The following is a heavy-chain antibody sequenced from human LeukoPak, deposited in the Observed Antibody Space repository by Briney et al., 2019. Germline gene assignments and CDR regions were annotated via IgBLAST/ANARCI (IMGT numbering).Heavy chain of an antibody. V-gene: IGHV4-59*13. CDR1: GGSINNYY. D-gene: IGHD4-17*01. CDR2: IYYSGST. J-gene: IGHJ4*02. Sequence: SDTLSLTCTVSGGSINNYYWSWIRQPPGKGLEWIGYIYYSGSTNYNPSLKSRVTISVDTSKNQFSLKLSSVTAADTAVYYCARVFRKGPTVTYDYWGQGTLVTVSS. CDR3: ARVFRKGPTVTYDY.